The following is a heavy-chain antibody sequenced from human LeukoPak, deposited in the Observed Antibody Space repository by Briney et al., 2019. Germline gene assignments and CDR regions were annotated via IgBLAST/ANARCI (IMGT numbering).Heavy chain of an antibody. CDR2: INQDESKK. V-gene: IGHV3-7*01. CDR3: ARDHAYRADY. J-gene: IGHJ4*02. D-gene: IGHD2-2*01. Sequence: GGSLRLSCTASGFTFSNDWMYWVRQAPGKGLEWVAKINQDESKKYYADSVKGRFTISRDNAKNSLYLQMSSLTAEDTAIYYCARDHAYRADYWGQGTLVTVSS. CDR1: GFTFSNDW.